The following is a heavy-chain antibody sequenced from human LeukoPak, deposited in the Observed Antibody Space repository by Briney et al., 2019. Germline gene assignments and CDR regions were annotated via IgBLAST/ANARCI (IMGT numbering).Heavy chain of an antibody. J-gene: IGHJ4*02. Sequence: AGSLRLSCAAAGFTFSSYGMHWVRQAPGKGLEWVAVTWYDGSNKYYADPVKGRFTISRDNSKNTLYLQMNSLRAEDTAVYYCAKDRGIAAAGPLWYYFDYWGQGTLVTVSS. CDR3: AKDRGIAAAGPLWYYFDY. CDR2: TWYDGSNK. V-gene: IGHV3-33*06. CDR1: GFTFSSYG. D-gene: IGHD6-13*01.